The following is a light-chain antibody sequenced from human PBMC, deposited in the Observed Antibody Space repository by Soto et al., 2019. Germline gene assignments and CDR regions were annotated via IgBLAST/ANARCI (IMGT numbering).Light chain of an antibody. J-gene: IGKJ1*01. CDR2: DAS. CDR1: QSVSSY. CDR3: QQRSNWWT. V-gene: IGKV3-11*01. Sequence: EIVLTQSPATLSLSPGERATLSCRASQSVSSYFAWYQQKPGQAPRLLIYDASNRATGIPARFSGSGSGTDFILTISSLEPEDFAVYYCQQRSNWWTFGQGTKVDIK.